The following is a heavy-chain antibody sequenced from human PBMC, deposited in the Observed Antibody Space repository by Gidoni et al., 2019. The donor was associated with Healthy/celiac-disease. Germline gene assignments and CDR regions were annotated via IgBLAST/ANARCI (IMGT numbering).Heavy chain of an antibody. V-gene: IGHV3-23*01. J-gene: IGHJ4*02. D-gene: IGHD3-16*01. CDR2: ISGSGGST. CDR3: PRGSSFDY. CDR1: AFTFSSFA. Sequence: EVQLLESGGGLVQPGGSLRRPCASSAFTFSSFAMSWVRQAPGKGLEWVSGISGSGGSTYYADSVKGRFTISRDNSKNTLYLQMNSLRAEDTAVYYCPRGSSFDYWGQGTLVTVSS.